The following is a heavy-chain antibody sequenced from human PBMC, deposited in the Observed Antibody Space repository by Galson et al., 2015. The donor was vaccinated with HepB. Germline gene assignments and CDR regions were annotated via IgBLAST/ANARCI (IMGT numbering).Heavy chain of an antibody. CDR3: TTGGSYYVY. CDR1: GSTFSNAW. CDR2: IKSKTDGGTT. J-gene: IGHJ4*02. Sequence: LRLSCAASGSTFSNAWMSWVRQAPGKGLEWVGHIKSKTDGGTTDYVAPVKGRFTISRDDSKNTLFLQMNSLKTEDTAVYYCTTGGSYYVYWGLGTLVTVSS. V-gene: IGHV3-15*01. D-gene: IGHD3-16*01.